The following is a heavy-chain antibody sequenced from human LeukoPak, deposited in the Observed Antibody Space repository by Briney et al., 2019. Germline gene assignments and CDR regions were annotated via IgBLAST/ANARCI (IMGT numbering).Heavy chain of an antibody. D-gene: IGHD6-6*01. J-gene: IGHJ4*02. CDR3: ARGCSSSSPGDY. CDR2: ISSSSSYI. V-gene: IGHV3-21*01. Sequence: GGSLRLSCAASGFTFSSYSMNWVRQAPGKGLEWVSSISSSSSYIYYADSVKGRFTISRDNAKNSLYLQMNSLRAEDTAVYYCARGCSSSSPGDYWGQGTLVTVSS. CDR1: GFTFSSYS.